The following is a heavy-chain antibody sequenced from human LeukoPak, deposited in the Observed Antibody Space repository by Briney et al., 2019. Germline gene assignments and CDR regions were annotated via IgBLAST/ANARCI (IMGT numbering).Heavy chain of an antibody. CDR2: ISSSSSCI. V-gene: IGHV3-21*01. D-gene: IGHD2-15*01. J-gene: IGHJ4*02. Sequence: GGSLRLSCAASGFTFSSYSMNWVRQAPGKGLEWVSSISSSSSCIYYADSVKGRFTISRDNAKNSLYLQMNSLRAEDTAVYYCARGHCSGGSCVTYYFDYWGQGTLVTVSS. CDR1: GFTFSSYS. CDR3: ARGHCSGGSCVTYYFDY.